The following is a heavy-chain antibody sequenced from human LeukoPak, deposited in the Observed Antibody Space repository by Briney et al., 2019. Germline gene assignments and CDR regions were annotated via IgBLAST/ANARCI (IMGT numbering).Heavy chain of an antibody. J-gene: IGHJ4*02. CDR3: TRSGYRHPYHFDS. CDR1: GFSVRTTY. D-gene: IGHD3-22*01. Sequence: GGSLRLSCAASGFSVRTTYMSWVRQAPGKRLEWVSVLYTGGGTDHADSVKGRFTISRDNSKNTLPLQMNSLRVEDTAIYYCTRSGYRHPYHFDSWGQGTLVIVSS. CDR2: LYTGGGT. V-gene: IGHV3-53*01.